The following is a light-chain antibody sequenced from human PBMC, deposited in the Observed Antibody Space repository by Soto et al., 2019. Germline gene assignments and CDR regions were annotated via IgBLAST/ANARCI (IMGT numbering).Light chain of an antibody. V-gene: IGKV3-20*01. CDR2: GAS. CDR3: HQYDSWT. J-gene: IGKJ1*01. CDR1: QSFNSIY. Sequence: EIVLTHSPGTLALSPCEGAVLSVRASQSFNSIYLAWYQQKPGQAPRLLIYGASSRATGIPDRFSGSGSGTDFTLTFSRLEPEDFAVYYCHQYDSWTDGQGTKVDIK.